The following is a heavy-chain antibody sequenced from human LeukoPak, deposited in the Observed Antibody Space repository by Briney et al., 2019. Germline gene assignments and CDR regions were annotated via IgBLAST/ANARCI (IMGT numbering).Heavy chain of an antibody. D-gene: IGHD2-2*01. CDR1: GFTFSSYW. CDR3: ARASAYQLRLHYYYGMDV. CDR2: INSDWSST. Sequence: GGSLRLSCAASGFTFSSYWMHWVRQAPGKVLVWVSRINSDWSSTSYADSVKGRFTISRDNATNTLYLQMNSLRAEDTAVYYCARASAYQLRLHYYYGMDVWGQGTTVTVSS. J-gene: IGHJ6*02. V-gene: IGHV3-74*01.